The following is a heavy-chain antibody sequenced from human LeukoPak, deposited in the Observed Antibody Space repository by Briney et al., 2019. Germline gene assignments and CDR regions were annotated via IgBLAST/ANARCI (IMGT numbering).Heavy chain of an antibody. CDR1: GYTLTELS. D-gene: IGHD3-10*01. CDR2: FDPEDGET. CDR3: ATDNYGSGSYDY. V-gene: IGHV1-24*01. J-gene: IGHJ4*02. Sequence: ASVKVSCKVSGYTLTELSMHWVRQAPGKGLEWMGGFDPEDGETIYAQKFQGRVTMTEDTPTDTAYMELSSLRSEDTAVYYCATDNYGSGSYDYWGQGTLVTVSS.